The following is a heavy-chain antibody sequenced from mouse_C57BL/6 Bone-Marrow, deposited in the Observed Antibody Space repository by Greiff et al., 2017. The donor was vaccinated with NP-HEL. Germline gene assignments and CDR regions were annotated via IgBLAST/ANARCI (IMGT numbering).Heavy chain of an antibody. V-gene: IGHV7-1*01. CDR3: ARDNWDWYFDV. Sequence: EVKLMESGGGLVQSGRSLRLSCATSGFTFSDFYMEWVRQAPGKGLEWIAASRNKANDYTTEYSASVKGRFIVSRDTSQSILYLQMNARRAEDTAIYYCARDNWDWYFDVWGTGTTVTVSS. CDR1: GFTFSDFY. J-gene: IGHJ1*03. CDR2: SRNKANDYTT. D-gene: IGHD4-1*01.